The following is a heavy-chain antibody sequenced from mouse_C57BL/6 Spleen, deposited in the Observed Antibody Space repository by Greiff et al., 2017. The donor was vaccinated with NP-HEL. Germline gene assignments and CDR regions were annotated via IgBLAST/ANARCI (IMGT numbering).Heavy chain of an antibody. CDR2: IYPGDGDT. CDR3: ARFANYGSGCG. Sequence: VQLQQPGAELVKPGASVKISCKASGYAFSSYWMNWVKQRPGKGLEWIGQIYPGDGDTNYNGKFKGKATLTADKSSSTAYMQLSSLTSEDSAVYFCARFANYGSGCGWGQGTTLTVAS. J-gene: IGHJ2*01. V-gene: IGHV1-80*01. D-gene: IGHD1-1*01. CDR1: GYAFSSYW.